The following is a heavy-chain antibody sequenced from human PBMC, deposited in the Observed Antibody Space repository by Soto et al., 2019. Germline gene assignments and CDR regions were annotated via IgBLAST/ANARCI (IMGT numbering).Heavy chain of an antibody. D-gene: IGHD2-15*01. CDR1: GGTFSSYA. CDR3: ARDRCSGGSCYYGAFDI. Sequence: QVPLVQSGAEVKKPGSSVKVSCKASGGTFSSYAISWVRQAPGQGLEWMGGVIPIFGTANYAQKFQGRVTITADESTSTAYMELSSLRSEDTAVYYCARDRCSGGSCYYGAFDIWGQGTMVTVSS. V-gene: IGHV1-69*01. CDR2: VIPIFGTA. J-gene: IGHJ3*02.